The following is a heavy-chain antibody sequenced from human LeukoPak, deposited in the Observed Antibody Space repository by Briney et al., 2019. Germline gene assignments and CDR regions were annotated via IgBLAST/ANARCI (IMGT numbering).Heavy chain of an antibody. Sequence: SETLSLTCTVSGGSISSYYWSWIRQPPGKGLEWIGYVYYTGNTDYNRSLKSRVTISVDTSKNQFPLRLSSVTAADTAVYYCARVGSPGFYFDYWGLGTLVTVSS. V-gene: IGHV4-59*01. J-gene: IGHJ4*02. CDR3: ARVGSPGFYFDY. CDR1: GGSISSYY. D-gene: IGHD6-25*01. CDR2: VYYTGNT.